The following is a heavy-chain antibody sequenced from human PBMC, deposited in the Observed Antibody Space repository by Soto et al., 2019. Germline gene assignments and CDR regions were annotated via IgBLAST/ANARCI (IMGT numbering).Heavy chain of an antibody. CDR2: IYYSGST. D-gene: IGHD2-15*01. CDR1: GGSISSSSYY. V-gene: IGHV4-39*01. CDR3: ARQRCSGGSCRSYYYYYYYMDV. Sequence: QLQLQESGPGLVKPSETLSLTCTVSGGSISSSSYYWGWIRQPPGKGLEWIGSIYYSGSTYYNPSLTSRVTISVDTSKNQFSLKLSSVTAADTAVYYCARQRCSGGSCRSYYYYYYYMDVWGKGTTVTVSS. J-gene: IGHJ6*03.